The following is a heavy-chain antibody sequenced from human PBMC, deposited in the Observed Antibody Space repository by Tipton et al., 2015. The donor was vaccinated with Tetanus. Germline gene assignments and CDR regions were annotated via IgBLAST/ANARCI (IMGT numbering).Heavy chain of an antibody. J-gene: IGHJ4*02. CDR3: ARGPRLLLYYFDS. V-gene: IGHV3-21*01. Sequence: SLRLSCAASGFTFTDYSLIWVRQAPGKGLEWVSSLGTTSDYIFYADSVRGRFTISRDDAKNSLFLQMNSLRAEDTAVYYCARGPRLLLYYFDSWGQGTLVTVSS. CDR1: GFTFTDYS. CDR2: LGTTSDYI. D-gene: IGHD5-12*01.